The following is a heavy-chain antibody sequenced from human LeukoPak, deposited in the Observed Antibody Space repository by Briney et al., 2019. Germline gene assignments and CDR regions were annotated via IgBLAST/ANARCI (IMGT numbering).Heavy chain of an antibody. V-gene: IGHV4-59*01. D-gene: IGHD6-13*01. CDR1: GGSISSYW. CDR2: MYYSGST. Sequence: SETLSLSCTVSGGSISSYWWSWIRQPPGKGLEWIGYMYYSGSTNYNPSLKSRVTISVDTSNNQFSLKLSSVTAADTAVYYCASSSSWYRSSGRYFDSWGQGTLVTVSS. CDR3: ASSSSWYRSSGRYFDS. J-gene: IGHJ4*02.